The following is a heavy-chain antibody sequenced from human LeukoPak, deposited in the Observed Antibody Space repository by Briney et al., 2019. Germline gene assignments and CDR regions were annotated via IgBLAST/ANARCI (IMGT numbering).Heavy chain of an antibody. CDR3: ARAERGYSYGYLWFDP. J-gene: IGHJ5*02. CDR2: ISSSSSYI. D-gene: IGHD5-18*01. V-gene: IGHV3-21*01. Sequence: GGSLRLSCAASGFTFSSYAMSWVRQAPGKGLEWVPSISSSSSYIYYADSVKGRFTISRDNAKNSLYLQMNSLRAEDTAVYYCARAERGYSYGYLWFDPWGQGTLVTVSS. CDR1: GFTFSSYA.